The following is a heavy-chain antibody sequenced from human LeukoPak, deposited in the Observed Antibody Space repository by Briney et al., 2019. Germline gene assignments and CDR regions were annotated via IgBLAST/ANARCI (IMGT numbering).Heavy chain of an antibody. V-gene: IGHV3-23*01. D-gene: IGHD6-19*01. CDR2: ISGSGGST. CDR1: GFTFSSYA. CDR3: AKDLYLQWLVPFSTGIYFDY. J-gene: IGHJ4*02. Sequence: GGSLRLSCAASGFTFSSYAMSWVRQAPGKGLEWVSAISGSGGSTYYADSVKGRFTISRDNSKNSLYLQMNSLRAEDTAVYYCAKDLYLQWLVPFSTGIYFDYWGQGTLVTVSS.